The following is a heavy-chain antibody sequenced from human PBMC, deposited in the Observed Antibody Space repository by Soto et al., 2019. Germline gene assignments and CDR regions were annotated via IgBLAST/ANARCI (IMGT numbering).Heavy chain of an antibody. CDR1: GGIFSTYA. J-gene: IGHJ4*02. D-gene: IGHD3-10*01. CDR3: XXXXXXXXXGNYYNRIDF. Sequence: QVQLVQSGAEVKKPGSSVKVSCKASGGIFSTYAISWLRQAPGQGLEWMGGIIPIFGTPNYAQRFQGRVTITADESTSTAXMXXXXXXXXXXXXXXXXXXXXXXXXGNYYNRIDFWGQGTLVTVSS. V-gene: IGHV1-69*01. CDR2: IIPIFGTP.